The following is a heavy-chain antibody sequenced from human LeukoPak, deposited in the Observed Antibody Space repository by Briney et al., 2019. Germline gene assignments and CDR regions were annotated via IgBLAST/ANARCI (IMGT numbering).Heavy chain of an antibody. V-gene: IGHV3-30*03. CDR1: GFTFSSYG. CDR2: ISYDGSNK. Sequence: PGRSLRLSCAASGFTFSSYGMHWVRQAPGKGLEWVAVISYDGSNKYYADSVKGRFTISRDNAKNSLYLQMNSLRAEDTAVYYCATSRSLDYWGQGTLLTVSS. CDR3: ATSRSLDY. J-gene: IGHJ4*02.